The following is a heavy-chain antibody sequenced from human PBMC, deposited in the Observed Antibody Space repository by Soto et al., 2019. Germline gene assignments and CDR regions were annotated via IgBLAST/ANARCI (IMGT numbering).Heavy chain of an antibody. CDR2: VYYTGTT. CDR1: GGSISSYF. Sequence: QVQLQESGPGLLKPSETLSLTCTVSGGSISSYFYIWVRQPPGKGLEWIGSVYYTGTTDYTPSRKSRVTIAVDTSKTQFSLNLRSVTAADTAVYYCARDLAAVPRAFDYWGRGTLVTVSS. CDR3: ARDLAAVPRAFDY. V-gene: IGHV4-59*01. D-gene: IGHD6-13*01. J-gene: IGHJ4*02.